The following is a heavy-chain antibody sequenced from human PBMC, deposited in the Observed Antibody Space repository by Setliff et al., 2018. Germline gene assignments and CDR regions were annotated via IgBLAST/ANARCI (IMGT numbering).Heavy chain of an antibody. J-gene: IGHJ3*02. CDR3: TTDWPGAAHFGSACYGTFDM. V-gene: IGHV3-15*01. CDR1: GFTFGDYA. Sequence: GGSLRLSCITSGFTFGDYAMSWVRQAPGEGLEWVGRIKSKIDGGTADYAAPVKGRFSMSRDDSINTLYLQMNTLKTEDTAMYYCTTDWPGAAHFGSACYGTFDMWGQGTMVTVSS. CDR2: IKSKIDGGTA. D-gene: IGHD2-21*02.